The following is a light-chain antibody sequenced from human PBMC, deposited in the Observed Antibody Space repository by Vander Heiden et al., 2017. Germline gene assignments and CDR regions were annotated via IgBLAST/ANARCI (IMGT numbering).Light chain of an antibody. CDR1: QSVSSY. V-gene: IGKV3-11*01. J-gene: IGKJ5*01. CDR3: QQRSNWQIT. CDR2: DAS. Sequence: EIVLTQSPATLSLSPGERATLSCRASQSVSSYLAWYQQKPDQAPRLLIYDASNRATGIPARFSGSGSGTDFTLTISSLEPEDFAVYYCQQRSNWQITFGQGTLLEIK.